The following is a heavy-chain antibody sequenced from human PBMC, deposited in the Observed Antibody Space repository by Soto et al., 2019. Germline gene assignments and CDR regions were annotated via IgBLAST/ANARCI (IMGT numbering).Heavy chain of an antibody. Sequence: QVQLQESGPGLVKPSETLPLTCSVSDGSVTGYCWSWIRQPPGKGLEWIGCIDYNGRAHYNPSLTSRVTMSVDTSNNHFSLKLSSVTTTDTAVYYCARGPDYSKVGYWGQGTLVTVSS. CDR2: IDYNGRA. V-gene: IGHV4-59*02. CDR1: DGSVTGYC. J-gene: IGHJ4*02. D-gene: IGHD4-4*01. CDR3: ARGPDYSKVGY.